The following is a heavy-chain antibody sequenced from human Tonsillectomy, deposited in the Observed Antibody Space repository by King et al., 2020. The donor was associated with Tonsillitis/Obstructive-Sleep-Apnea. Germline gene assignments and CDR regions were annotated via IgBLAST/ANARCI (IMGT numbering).Heavy chain of an antibody. CDR2: IKHSGST. V-gene: IGHV4-34*01. CDR3: ARDRDTMLRVRFDP. D-gene: IGHD3-10*01. CDR1: GGSFSGYY. Sequence: VQLQQWGAGLLKPSETLSLTCAVYGGSFSGYYWSWIRQPPGKGLEWIWEIKHSGSTNYNPSLKSRVTISVDTSKNQFSLKLTSVTAADTAVYYCARDRDTMLRVRFDPWGQGTLVTVSS. J-gene: IGHJ5*02.